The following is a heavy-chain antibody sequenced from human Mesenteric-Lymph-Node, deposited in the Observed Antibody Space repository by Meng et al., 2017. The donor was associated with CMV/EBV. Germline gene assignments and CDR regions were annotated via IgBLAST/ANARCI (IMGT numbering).Heavy chain of an antibody. Sequence: ASVKVSCKASGGTFSSYAISWVRQAPGQGLEWMGWINPNSGGTNYAQKFQGRVTMTRDTSISTAYMELSRLRSDDTAVYYCARDGESHHGTDYWGQGTLVTVSS. CDR3: ARDGESHHGTDY. J-gene: IGHJ4*02. D-gene: IGHD3-10*01. CDR2: INPNSGGT. CDR1: GGTFSSYA. V-gene: IGHV1-2*02.